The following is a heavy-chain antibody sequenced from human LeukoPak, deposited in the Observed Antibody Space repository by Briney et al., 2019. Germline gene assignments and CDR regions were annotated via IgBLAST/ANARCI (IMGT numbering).Heavy chain of an antibody. CDR1: GFSFSSFA. Sequence: PGGSLRLSCAASGFSFSSFAMNWVRQAPGKGPEWVSAIINSGGGAYYADSVNGRFTISRDNSRNTLYLQLNSLRAEDTAVYYCARRYCSTCPTGHAFDLWGQGTMVTVSS. CDR3: ARRYCSTCPTGHAFDL. V-gene: IGHV3-23*01. CDR2: IINSGGGA. J-gene: IGHJ3*01. D-gene: IGHD2-2*01.